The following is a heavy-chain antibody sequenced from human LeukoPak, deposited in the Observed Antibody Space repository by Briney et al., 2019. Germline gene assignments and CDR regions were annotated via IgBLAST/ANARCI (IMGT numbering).Heavy chain of an antibody. D-gene: IGHD1-26*01. V-gene: IGHV1-69*01. Sequence: SVKVSCKASGGTFSSYAISWVRQAPGQGLEWMGGIIPIFGTANYAQKFQGRVTITADESTSTAYMELSSLRSEDTAVYYCASWVGYFYYYMDVWGKGATVTVSS. J-gene: IGHJ6*03. CDR1: GGTFSSYA. CDR3: ASWVGYFYYYMDV. CDR2: IIPIFGTA.